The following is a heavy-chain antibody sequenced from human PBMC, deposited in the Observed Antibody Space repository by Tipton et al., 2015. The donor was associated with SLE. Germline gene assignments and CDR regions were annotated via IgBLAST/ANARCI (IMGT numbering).Heavy chain of an antibody. CDR2: IYSGETT. CDR3: ARSLRIGVAHFYFDY. CDR1: GLTVTNHY. Sequence: SLRLSCAASGLTVTNHYMSWVRQAPGKGPEWVSVIYSGETTYYAGSVKGRFTISRDSSKNSLYLQMNSLRAEDTAVYYCARSLRIGVAHFYFDYWGQGTLVTVSS. J-gene: IGHJ4*02. D-gene: IGHD6-19*01. V-gene: IGHV3-53*01.